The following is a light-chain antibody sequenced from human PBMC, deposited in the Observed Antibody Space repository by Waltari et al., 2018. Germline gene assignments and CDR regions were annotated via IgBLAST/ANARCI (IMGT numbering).Light chain of an antibody. J-gene: IGKJ4*01. CDR3: QQYDSLPLT. V-gene: IGKV1-33*01. CDR1: QDIRNY. CDR2: DAS. Sequence: DIQMTQSPSSLSASVGDRVTITCQASQDIRNYVNWYRQKPGDAPKLLIYDASNLETGVPPRFSGGGSGTHFAFTISSLQPEDIATYFCQQYDSLPLTFGGGTKVEIK.